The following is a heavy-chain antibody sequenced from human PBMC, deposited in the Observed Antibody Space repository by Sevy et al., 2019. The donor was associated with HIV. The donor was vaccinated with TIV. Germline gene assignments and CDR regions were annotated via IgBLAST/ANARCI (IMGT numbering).Heavy chain of an antibody. CDR2: VSVRSGST. J-gene: IGHJ4*02. CDR3: AKDQGQLLQYYFDY. Sequence: GGSLRLSFAASGFTFSSYAMSWVRQAPGKGLEWVSGVSVRSGSTYYTDSVKGRFTISRDNSKNTLYLDMNSLRAEDTAIYYCAKDQGQLLQYYFDYWGQGTLVTVSS. V-gene: IGHV3-23*01. D-gene: IGHD2-2*01. CDR1: GFTFSSYA.